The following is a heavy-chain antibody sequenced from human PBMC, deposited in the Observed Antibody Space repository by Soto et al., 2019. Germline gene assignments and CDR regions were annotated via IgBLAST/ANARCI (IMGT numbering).Heavy chain of an antibody. V-gene: IGHV1-69*13. CDR3: ARDFYYYDSSGYPTYYYYGMDV. CDR2: IIPIFGTA. Sequence: SVKVSCKASGGTFSSYAISWVRQAPGQGLEWMGGIIPIFGTANYAQKFQGRVTITADESRSTAYMELSSLRSEDTAVYYCARDFYYYDSSGYPTYYYYGMDVWGQGTTVTVSS. J-gene: IGHJ6*02. D-gene: IGHD3-22*01. CDR1: GGTFSSYA.